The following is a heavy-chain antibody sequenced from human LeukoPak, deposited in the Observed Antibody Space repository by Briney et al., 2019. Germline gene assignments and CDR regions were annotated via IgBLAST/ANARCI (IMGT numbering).Heavy chain of an antibody. CDR1: GGSFSGYY. Sequence: SETLSLTCAVYGGSFSGYYWSWIRQPPGKGLEWIGEINHSGSTNYNPSLKSRVTISVDTSKNRFSLKLSSVTAADTAVYYCARRDTIYWYFDLWGRGTLVTVSS. D-gene: IGHD3-3*01. CDR2: INHSGST. J-gene: IGHJ2*01. CDR3: ARRDTIYWYFDL. V-gene: IGHV4-34*01.